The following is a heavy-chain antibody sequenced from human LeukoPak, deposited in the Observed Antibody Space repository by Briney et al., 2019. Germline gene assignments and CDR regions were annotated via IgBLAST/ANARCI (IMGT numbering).Heavy chain of an antibody. V-gene: IGHV4-34*01. CDR2: INHSGST. J-gene: IGHJ6*03. CDR1: GGSFSGYY. D-gene: IGHD3-3*01. Sequence: SETLSLTCAVYGGSFSGYYWSWIRQPPGKGLEWIGEINHSGSTNYKPSLKSRVTISVDTSKNQFSLKLSSVTAADTAVYYCARQKGITIFGVAIPPYYYMDVWGKGTTVTVSS. CDR3: ARQKGITIFGVAIPPYYYMDV.